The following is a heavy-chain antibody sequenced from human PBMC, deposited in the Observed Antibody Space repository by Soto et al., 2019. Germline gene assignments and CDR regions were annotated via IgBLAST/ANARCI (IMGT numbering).Heavy chain of an antibody. CDR1: GLTFNTYA. CDR3: AKNLGSSTSPTQH. J-gene: IGHJ1*01. Sequence: GGSLTLSCAASGLTFNTYAMTWVRQAPGKGLEWVSAISGSGGSTYYADSVKGRFTISRDNSESTLYLQMNSLTADDTAVYYCAKNLGSSTSPTQHWGQGTLVTSP. CDR2: ISGSGGST. V-gene: IGHV3-23*01. D-gene: IGHD2-2*01.